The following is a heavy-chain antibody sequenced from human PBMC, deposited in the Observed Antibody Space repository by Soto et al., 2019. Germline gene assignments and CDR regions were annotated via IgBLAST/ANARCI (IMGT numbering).Heavy chain of an antibody. V-gene: IGHV3-53*01. J-gene: IGHJ5*02. CDR3: TRDSEAGTKGRWFDP. CDR2: IYSGGTT. Sequence: GGSLRLSCAASGFTVSSNDMSWVRQAPGKGLEWVSVIYSGGTTYYADSVKGRFTISRDNSKSTLYLQMNSLRAEDTAVYYCTRDSEAGTKGRWFDPWGQGTLVTVSS. D-gene: IGHD6-19*01. CDR1: GFTVSSND.